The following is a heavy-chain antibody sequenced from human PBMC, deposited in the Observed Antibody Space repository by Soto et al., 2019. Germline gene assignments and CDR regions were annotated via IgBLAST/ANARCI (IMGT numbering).Heavy chain of an antibody. V-gene: IGHV3-33*01. CDR1: GFMFSNHG. CDR3: VRGANWHDEASYY. Sequence: QVQLVESGGGVVQPGRYLRLSCAASGFMFSNHGMHWVRQAPGKGLEWVAVIWSDGNNRYYADSVKGRFTISRDNSKNTLYLQMNSMRAEDTAVYYCVRGANWHDEASYYWGQGPLVTVSS. J-gene: IGHJ4*02. D-gene: IGHD1-1*01. CDR2: IWSDGNNR.